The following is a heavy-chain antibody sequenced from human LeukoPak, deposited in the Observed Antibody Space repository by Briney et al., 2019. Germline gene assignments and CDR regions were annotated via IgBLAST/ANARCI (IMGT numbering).Heavy chain of an antibody. V-gene: IGHV4-59*08. CDR2: IYYSGST. CDR3: ARPQGRGVWYFDL. CDR1: GGSTSSYY. Sequence: SETLSLTCTVSGGSTSSYYWSWIRQPPGKGLEWIGYIYYSGSTNYNPSLKSRVTISVDTSKNQFSLKLSSVTAADTAVYYCARPQGRGVWYFDLWGRGTLVTVSS. J-gene: IGHJ2*01.